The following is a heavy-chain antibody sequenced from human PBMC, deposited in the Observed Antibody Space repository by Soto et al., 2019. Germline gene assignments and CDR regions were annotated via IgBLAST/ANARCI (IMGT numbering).Heavy chain of an antibody. CDR3: ARDNSSWYNWFDP. J-gene: IGHJ5*02. V-gene: IGHV1-8*01. CDR1: GYTYTRYD. Sequence: ASVKVSCKASGYTYTRYDINWVRQATGQGLEWMGWMNPNSGNTGYAQKFQGRVTMTRNTSISTAYMELSSLRSEDTAVYYCARDNSSWYNWFDPWGQGTLVTVSS. D-gene: IGHD6-13*01. CDR2: MNPNSGNT.